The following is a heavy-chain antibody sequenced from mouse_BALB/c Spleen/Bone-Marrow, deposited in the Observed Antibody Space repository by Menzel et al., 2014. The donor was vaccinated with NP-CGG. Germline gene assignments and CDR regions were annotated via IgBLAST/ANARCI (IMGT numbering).Heavy chain of an antibody. CDR3: ARKLEYSNYDAMDY. D-gene: IGHD2-5*01. CDR2: ISSGGSYT. V-gene: IGHV5-9-1*01. J-gene: IGHJ4*01. Sequence: EVKLVESGGGLVKPGGSLKLSCAASGFTFSRYDMSWVRQTPEKRLEWVATISSGGSYTYYPDSVKGRFTISRDNAKNTLYLQMSSLRSEDTAMYYCARKLEYSNYDAMDYWGQGTSVTVSS. CDR1: GFTFSRYD.